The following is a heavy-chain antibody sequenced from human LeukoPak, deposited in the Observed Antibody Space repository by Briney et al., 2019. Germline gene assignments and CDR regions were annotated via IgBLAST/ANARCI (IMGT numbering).Heavy chain of an antibody. CDR1: GYTFTGYY. J-gene: IGHJ6*02. Sequence: ASVKVSCKASGYTFTGYYMHWVRQAPGQGLEWMGWINPNSGGTNYAQKFQGRVTMTRDTSISTAYMELSRLRSDDTAVYYCARVKRVVERRYYYYGMDVWGQGTTVTVSS. V-gene: IGHV1-2*02. CDR3: ARVKRVVERRYYYYGMDV. D-gene: IGHD2-15*01. CDR2: INPNSGGT.